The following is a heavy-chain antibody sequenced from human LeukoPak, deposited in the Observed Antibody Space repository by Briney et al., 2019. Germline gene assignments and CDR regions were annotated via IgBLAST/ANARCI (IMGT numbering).Heavy chain of an antibody. V-gene: IGHV1-24*01. D-gene: IGHD3-22*01. CDR3: ATDRTRDDSSGYYYR. CDR2: FDPEDGET. Sequence: ASVKVSFKVSGYTLTELSMHWVRQAPGKGLEWMGGFDPEDGETIYAQKFQGRVTMTEDTSTDTAYMELSSLRSEDTAVYYCATDRTRDDSSGYYYRWGQGTLVTVSS. J-gene: IGHJ4*02. CDR1: GYTLTELS.